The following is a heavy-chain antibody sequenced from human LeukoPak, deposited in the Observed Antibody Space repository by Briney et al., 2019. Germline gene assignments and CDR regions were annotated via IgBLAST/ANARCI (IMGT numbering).Heavy chain of an antibody. Sequence: ASVKVSCKASGYTFTSYYMHWVRQAPGQGLEWMGIINPSGGSTSYAQKFQGRVTMTRDTSTSTVYMELSSLRSEDTAVYYCARDGPPRSSGYFKEGYYFDYWGQGTLVTVSS. CDR3: ARDGPPRSSGYFKEGYYFDY. J-gene: IGHJ4*02. V-gene: IGHV1-46*01. CDR2: INPSGGST. D-gene: IGHD3-22*01. CDR1: GYTFTSYY.